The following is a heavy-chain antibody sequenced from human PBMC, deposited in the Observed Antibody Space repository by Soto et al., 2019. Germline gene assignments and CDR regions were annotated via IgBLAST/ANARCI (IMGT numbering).Heavy chain of an antibody. D-gene: IGHD6-6*01. CDR2: ISSNGVGT. J-gene: IGHJ6*03. Sequence: GGSLRLSCAASGFTLSGYAMDWVRQAPGKGLEYVSGISSNGVGTYYANSAQGRFTISRDNSKNTVYLQMGSLRPEDMAVYYCARRARPDFYYMDVWGKGTTVTVSS. V-gene: IGHV3-64*01. CDR3: ARRARPDFYYMDV. CDR1: GFTLSGYA.